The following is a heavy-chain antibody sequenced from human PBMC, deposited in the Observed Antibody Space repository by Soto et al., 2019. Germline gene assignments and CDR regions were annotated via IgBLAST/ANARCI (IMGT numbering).Heavy chain of an antibody. CDR3: ARTRATNWGSKRDYFDY. D-gene: IGHD7-27*01. V-gene: IGHV4-39*01. J-gene: IGHJ4*02. Sequence: SETLSLTCTVSGGSISSSSYYWGWIRQPPGKGLEWIGSIYYSGSTYYNPSLKSRVTISVDTSKNQFSLKLSSVTAADTAVYYCARTRATNWGSKRDYFDYWGQGTLVTVSS. CDR2: IYYSGST. CDR1: GGSISSSSYY.